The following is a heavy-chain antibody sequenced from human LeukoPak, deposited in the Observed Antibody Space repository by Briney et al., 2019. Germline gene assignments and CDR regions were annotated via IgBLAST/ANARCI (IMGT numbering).Heavy chain of an antibody. CDR2: IYTSGST. V-gene: IGHV4-4*07. Sequence: WETVSLTCTVSGGSISSYYWSWIRQPAGKGLEWIGRIYTSGSTNYNPSLKSRVTISVDKSKNQFSLKLSSVTAADTAVYYCLMSSGPPPYYFDYWGQGTLVTVSS. D-gene: IGHD3-22*01. J-gene: IGHJ4*02. CDR1: GGSISSYY. CDR3: LMSSGPPPYYFDY.